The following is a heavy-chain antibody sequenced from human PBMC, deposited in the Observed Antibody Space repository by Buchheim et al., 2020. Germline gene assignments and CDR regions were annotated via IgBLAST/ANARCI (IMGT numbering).Heavy chain of an antibody. J-gene: IGHJ4*02. D-gene: IGHD3-3*01. CDR3: ARERFQIFGGLDALDY. V-gene: IGHV1-46*01. CDR1: GYTFTSYY. CDR2: INPSGGST. Sequence: QVQLVQSGAEVKKPGASVKVSCKASGYTFTSYYMHWVRQAPGQGLEWMGIINPSGGSTSYAQKFLGRVTMTRDTSTSTVYMELSSLRSEDTAVYYCARERFQIFGGLDALDYWGQGTL.